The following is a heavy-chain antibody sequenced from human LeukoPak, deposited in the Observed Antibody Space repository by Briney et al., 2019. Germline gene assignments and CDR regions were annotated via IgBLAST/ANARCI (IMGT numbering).Heavy chain of an antibody. CDR1: GFRFNTLW. CDR2: INEGGSAE. Sequence: GGSLRLSCAASGFRFNTLWMSWVRQAPGKGLEWVANINEGGSAEYYAESVKGRFTISRDNAKNSVHLQMNSLRAEDTAVYYCARETFRDYDSSGYYYWGQGTLVTVSS. J-gene: IGHJ4*02. V-gene: IGHV3-7*01. D-gene: IGHD3-22*01. CDR3: ARETFRDYDSSGYYY.